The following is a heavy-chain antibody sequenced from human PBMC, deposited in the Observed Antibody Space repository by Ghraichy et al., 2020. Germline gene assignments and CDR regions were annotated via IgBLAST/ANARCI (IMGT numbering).Heavy chain of an antibody. CDR2: IYYSGST. D-gene: IGHD3-16*01. CDR1: GGSISSYY. V-gene: IGHV4-59*01. J-gene: IGHJ6*02. Sequence: SQTLSLTCTVSGGSISSYYWSWIRQPPGKGLEWIGYIYYSGSTNYNPSLKSRVTISVDTSKNQFSLKLSSVTAADTAVYYCARGSSFTFGGVSYYYGMDVWGQGTTVTVSS. CDR3: ARGSSFTFGGVSYYYGMDV.